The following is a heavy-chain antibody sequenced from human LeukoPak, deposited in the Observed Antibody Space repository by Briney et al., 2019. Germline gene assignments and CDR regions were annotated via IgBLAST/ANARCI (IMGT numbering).Heavy chain of an antibody. D-gene: IGHD2-21*02. CDR1: GGTFSSYA. V-gene: IGHV1-69*05. J-gene: IGHJ3*02. Sequence: SVKVSCKASGGTFSSYAISWVRQAPGQGLEWMGGIIPIFGTANYAQKLQGRVTMTTDTSTSTAYMELRSLRSDDTAVYYCARVHIVVVTAIPTDPNAFDIWGQGTMVTVSS. CDR3: ARVHIVVVTAIPTDPNAFDI. CDR2: IIPIFGTA.